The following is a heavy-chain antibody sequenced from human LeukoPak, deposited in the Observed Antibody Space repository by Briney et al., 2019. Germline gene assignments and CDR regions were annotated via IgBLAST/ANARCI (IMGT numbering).Heavy chain of an antibody. CDR2: IYYSGST. V-gene: IGHV4-39*07. CDR3: ARGRFEYSSSLLDY. CDR1: GGSISSSSYY. D-gene: IGHD6-6*01. Sequence: SETLSLTCTVSGGSISSSSYYWGWIRQPPGKGLEWIGSIYYSGSTYYNPSLKSRVTISVDTSKNQFSLKLSSVTAADTAVYYCARGRFEYSSSLLDYWGQGTLVTVSS. J-gene: IGHJ4*02.